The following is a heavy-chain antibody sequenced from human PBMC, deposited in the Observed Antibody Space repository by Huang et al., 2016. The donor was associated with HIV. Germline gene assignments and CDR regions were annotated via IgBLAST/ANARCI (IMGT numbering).Heavy chain of an antibody. CDR3: ARGAGPDY. V-gene: IGHV3-74*01. Sequence: EVQLVESGGGLVQPGGSLRLSCAASGFTCSSNWMHWVRQAPGKVLVWVSRINSDGSSTTYADSVKGRFTISRDNAKNTLYLQMNSLRAEDTAVYYCARGAGPDYWGQGTLVTVSS. CDR2: INSDGSST. J-gene: IGHJ4*02. D-gene: IGHD6-19*01. CDR1: GFTCSSNW.